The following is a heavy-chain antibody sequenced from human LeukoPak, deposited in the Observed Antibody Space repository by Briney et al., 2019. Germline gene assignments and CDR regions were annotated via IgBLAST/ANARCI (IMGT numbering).Heavy chain of an antibody. V-gene: IGHV7-4-1*02. CDR2: INTNTGNP. J-gene: IGHJ5*02. D-gene: IGHD2-15*01. CDR3: ARVGVILSRRSNWFDP. Sequence: ASVKVSCKASGYTFTSYAMNWVRQAPGQGLEWMGWINTNTGNPTYAQGFTGRFVFSLDTSVSTAYLQISSLKAEDTAVYYCARVGVILSRRSNWFDPWGQGTLVTVSS. CDR1: GYTFTSYA.